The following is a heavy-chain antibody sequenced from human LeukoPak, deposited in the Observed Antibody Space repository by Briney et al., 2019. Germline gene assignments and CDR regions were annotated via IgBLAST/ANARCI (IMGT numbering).Heavy chain of an antibody. CDR3: ARVAEAAAFDS. J-gene: IGHJ4*02. V-gene: IGHV3-21*06. D-gene: IGHD6-13*01. CDR2: IGSSGSYI. CDR1: GFTFSSYH. Sequence: GGSLRLSCEVSGFTFSSYHMNWVRQAPGKGPEWVSSIGSSGSYIYYADSMRGRFTISRDNAKNSLYLQMNSLKPEDTAVYYCARVAEAAAFDSWGQGTLVTVSS.